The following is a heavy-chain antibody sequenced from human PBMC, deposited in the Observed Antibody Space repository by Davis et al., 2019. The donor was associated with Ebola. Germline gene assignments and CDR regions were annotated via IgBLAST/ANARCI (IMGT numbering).Heavy chain of an antibody. CDR3: ARGGTSSSWYGYYYYYMDV. CDR2: IYYSGST. J-gene: IGHJ6*03. V-gene: IGHV4-39*07. D-gene: IGHD6-13*01. Sequence: PSETLSLTCTVSGGSISSSSYYWGWIRQPPGKGLEWIGSIYYSGSTYYNPSLKSRVTISVDTSKNQFSLKLSSVTAADTAVYYCARGGTSSSWYGYYYYYMDVWGKGTTVTVSS. CDR1: GGSISSSSYY.